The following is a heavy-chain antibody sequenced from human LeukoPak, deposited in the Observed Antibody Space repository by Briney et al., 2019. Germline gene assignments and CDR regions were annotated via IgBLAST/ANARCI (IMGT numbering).Heavy chain of an antibody. CDR3: ARSSYYDILTGYYRRGFRDY. Sequence: PSETLSLTCTVSGGSISSYYWSWIRQPPGKGLEWIGYIYCSGSTNYNPSLKSRVTISVDTSKNQFSLKLSSVTAADTAVYYCARSSYYDILTGYYRRGFRDYWGQGTLVTVSS. V-gene: IGHV4-59*08. D-gene: IGHD3-9*01. CDR2: IYCSGST. J-gene: IGHJ4*02. CDR1: GGSISSYY.